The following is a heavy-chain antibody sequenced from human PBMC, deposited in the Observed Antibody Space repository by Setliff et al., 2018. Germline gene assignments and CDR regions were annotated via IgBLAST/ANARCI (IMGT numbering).Heavy chain of an antibody. CDR1: GATFSSYA. CDR3: ARYGSGEGHDY. Sequence: SVKVSCKASGATFSSYAISWARQAPGQGLEWMGGIIPIFGTANYAQKFQGRVTITTDESTSTAYMELSSLRSEDTAVYYCARYGSGEGHDYWGQGTLVTVSS. J-gene: IGHJ4*02. D-gene: IGHD3-10*01. CDR2: IIPIFGTA. V-gene: IGHV1-69*05.